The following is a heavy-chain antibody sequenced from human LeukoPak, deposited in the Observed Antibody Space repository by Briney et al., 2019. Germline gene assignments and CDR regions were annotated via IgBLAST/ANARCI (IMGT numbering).Heavy chain of an antibody. J-gene: IGHJ5*02. CDR3: ARGDYYGSESYWHTKWFDP. D-gene: IGHD3-10*01. CDR2: IIPVFGTA. CDR1: GGTFNSHV. V-gene: IGHV1-69*05. Sequence: SVKVSCKASGGTFNSHVISWVRQAPGQGLEWMGGIIPVFGTANYAQKFQGRFTITTDESTTTAFMEMSSLRSEDTAVYYCARGDYYGSESYWHTKWFDPWGQGTLVTVSS.